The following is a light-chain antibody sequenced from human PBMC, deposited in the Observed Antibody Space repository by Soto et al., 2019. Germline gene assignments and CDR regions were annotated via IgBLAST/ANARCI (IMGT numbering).Light chain of an antibody. J-gene: IGLJ2*01. CDR3: CSYAGSYTVV. CDR2: DVS. CDR1: SSDVGGYNS. Sequence: QSVLTQPRSVSGSPGQSVTISCTGTSSDVGGYNSVSWYQQHPVKAPKLMIYDVSKRPSGVPDRFSGSKSGNTASLTISRLQTEDEADYYCCSYAGSYTVVFGGGTKLTVL. V-gene: IGLV2-11*01.